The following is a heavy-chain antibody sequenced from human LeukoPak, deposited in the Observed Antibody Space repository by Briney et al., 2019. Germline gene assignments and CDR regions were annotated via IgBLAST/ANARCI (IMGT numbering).Heavy chain of an antibody. CDR3: ARDSIFGVVTHIDY. Sequence: GGSLRLSCAASGFTFSSYSMNWVRQAPGKGLEWVSSISSSSSYTYYADSVKGRFTISRDNAKNSLYLQMNSLRAEDTAVYYCARDSIFGVVTHIDYWGQGTLVTVSS. CDR1: GFTFSSYS. CDR2: ISSSSSYT. V-gene: IGHV3-21*01. D-gene: IGHD3-3*01. J-gene: IGHJ4*02.